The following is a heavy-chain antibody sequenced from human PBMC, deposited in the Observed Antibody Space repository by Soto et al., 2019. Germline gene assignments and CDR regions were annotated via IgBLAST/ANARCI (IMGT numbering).Heavy chain of an antibody. D-gene: IGHD1-26*01. Sequence: QVQLVESGGGVVQRGRSLRLSCAASGFTFSAYTMHWVRQPPGKGLEWVAVISYDGNNERYTDPVKGRFTVSRDNSKSTLYLQMNSLKSEDTAVYYCARDGYSGRSEGFDIWGQGTMVTVSS. CDR3: ARDGYSGRSEGFDI. V-gene: IGHV3-30-3*01. CDR2: ISYDGNNE. J-gene: IGHJ3*02. CDR1: GFTFSAYT.